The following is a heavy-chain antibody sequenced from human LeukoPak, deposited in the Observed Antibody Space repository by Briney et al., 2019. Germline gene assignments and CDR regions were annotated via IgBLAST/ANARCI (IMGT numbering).Heavy chain of an antibody. V-gene: IGHV1-2*02. CDR3: ASGYGDYARYWFDP. J-gene: IGHJ5*02. Sequence: EASVKVSCKASGYTFTGYYMHWVGQAPGQGREWMGWINPNSGGTNYAQRCQGRVTMTRDTSISTAYMELSRLRSDDTAVYYCASGYGDYARYWFDPWGQGTLVTVSS. CDR2: INPNSGGT. D-gene: IGHD4-17*01. CDR1: GYTFTGYY.